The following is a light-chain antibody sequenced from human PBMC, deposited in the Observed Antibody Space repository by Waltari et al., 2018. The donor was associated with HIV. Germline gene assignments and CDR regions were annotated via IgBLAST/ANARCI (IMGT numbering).Light chain of an antibody. Sequence: QSVLTQPPSASGTPGQRVTISCSGSSSNIGSYYVHWYHQLPGTAPKLLIYRNNQRPSGVPDRFSGSKSGTSASLAISGLRAEDEADYYCAAWDGSHVVFGGGTKLTVL. CDR2: RNN. CDR1: SSNIGSYY. CDR3: AAWDGSHVV. V-gene: IGLV1-47*01. J-gene: IGLJ2*01.